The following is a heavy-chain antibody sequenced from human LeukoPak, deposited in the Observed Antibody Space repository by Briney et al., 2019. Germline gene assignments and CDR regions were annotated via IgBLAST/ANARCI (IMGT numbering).Heavy chain of an antibody. CDR3: APGYCSSASRSHYFNY. Sequence: PGGSLRLSCAASGFSFTSYSMNWVRQAPGKGLEWVSYISVSSSTIYYADSVRGRFTISRDNAKNSLYLQMNSLRAEDTAVYYCAPGYCSSASRSHYFNYWGQGTLVTVSS. V-gene: IGHV3-48*01. D-gene: IGHD2-2*01. CDR1: GFSFTSYS. CDR2: ISVSSSTI. J-gene: IGHJ4*02.